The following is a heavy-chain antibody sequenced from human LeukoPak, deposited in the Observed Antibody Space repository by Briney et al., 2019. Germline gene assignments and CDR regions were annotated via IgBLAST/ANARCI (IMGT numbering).Heavy chain of an antibody. D-gene: IGHD3-10*01. J-gene: IGHJ4*02. CDR3: ASVRSYGSGSYGY. CDR1: GGSFSGYY. Sequence: KPSETLSLTCAVYGGSFSGYYWSWIRQPPGKGLEWIGEINHSGSTNYNPSLKSRVTISVGTSKNQFSLKLSSVTAADTAVYYCASVRSYGSGSYGYWGQGTLVTVSS. CDR2: INHSGST. V-gene: IGHV4-34*01.